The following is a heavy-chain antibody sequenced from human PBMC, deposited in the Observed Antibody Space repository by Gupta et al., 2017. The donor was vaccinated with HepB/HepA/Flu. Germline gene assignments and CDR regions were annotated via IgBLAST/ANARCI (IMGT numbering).Heavy chain of an antibody. CDR2: IYPGDSDT. V-gene: IGHV5-51*01. D-gene: IGHD2-21*01. Sequence: EVQLVQSGAEGKKPGESLKISCKGSGYSFTSSWIGWVRQMPGKGLEWMGIIYPGDSDTRYSPSFQGQVTISADKSISTAYLQWSSLKASDTAMYYCARTKYCGGDCYPADIWGQGTMVTVSP. CDR3: ARTKYCGGDCYPADI. J-gene: IGHJ3*02. CDR1: GYSFTSSW.